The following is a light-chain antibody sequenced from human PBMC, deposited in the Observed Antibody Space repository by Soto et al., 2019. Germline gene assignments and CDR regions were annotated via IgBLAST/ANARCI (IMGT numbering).Light chain of an antibody. CDR3: QQYKRYAT. Sequence: DFQVTQSPSTLSASVGDRVTITCRTSQSISGMLAWYQQKPGKAPRSLIYQASSLESGVPSRFSGSGSATECTLTISSPQPDDFATHYCQQYKRYATFGQGTKVEIK. CDR1: QSISGM. CDR2: QAS. J-gene: IGKJ1*01. V-gene: IGKV1-5*03.